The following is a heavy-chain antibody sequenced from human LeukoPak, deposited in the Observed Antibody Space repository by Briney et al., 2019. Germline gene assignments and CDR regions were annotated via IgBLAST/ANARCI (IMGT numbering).Heavy chain of an antibody. Sequence: GRPLRLSCAASGFTFSSYAMHWVRQAPGKGLEWVAVISYDGSNKYYADSVKGRFTISRDNSKNTLYLQMNSLRAEDTAVYYCARDALSGSYLDYWGQGTLVTVSS. J-gene: IGHJ4*02. CDR3: ARDALSGSYLDY. CDR2: ISYDGSNK. CDR1: GFTFSSYA. V-gene: IGHV3-30-3*01. D-gene: IGHD1-26*01.